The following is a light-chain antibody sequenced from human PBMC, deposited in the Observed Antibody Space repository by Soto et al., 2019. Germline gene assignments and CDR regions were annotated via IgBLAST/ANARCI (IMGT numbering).Light chain of an antibody. CDR3: QSYDTSLSAWV. CDR2: GNN. Sequence: QSVLTQPPSVSGAPGQRVTISCTGTTSNIGAGYDVHWYQHLPETAPKLLIFGNNNRPSGVPDRFSGSKSGTSGSLAITGLRAEDEADYYCQSYDTSLSAWVFGGGTKLTVL. V-gene: IGLV1-40*01. J-gene: IGLJ3*02. CDR1: TSNIGAGYD.